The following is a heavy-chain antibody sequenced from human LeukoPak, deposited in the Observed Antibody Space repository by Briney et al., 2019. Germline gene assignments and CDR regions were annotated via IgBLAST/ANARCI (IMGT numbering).Heavy chain of an antibody. D-gene: IGHD2-2*01. J-gene: IGHJ4*02. CDR2: IKSKTDGGTT. Sequence: GGSLRLSCAASGFTFSNAWMSWVRQAPGKGPEWVGRIKSKTDGGTTDYAAPVKGRFTISRDDSKNTLYLQMNSLKTEDTAVYYCTTDTPTVYCSSTSCYFDYWGQGTLVTVSS. CDR1: GFTFSNAW. V-gene: IGHV3-15*01. CDR3: TTDTPTVYCSSTSCYFDY.